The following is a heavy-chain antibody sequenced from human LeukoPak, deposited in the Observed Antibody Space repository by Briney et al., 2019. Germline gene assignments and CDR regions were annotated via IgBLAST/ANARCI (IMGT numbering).Heavy chain of an antibody. D-gene: IGHD3-22*01. CDR2: IYYSGST. CDR1: GGSISSSSYY. J-gene: IGHJ3*02. Sequence: SETLSLTCTVSGGSISSSSYYWGWIRQPPGKGLEWIGSIYYSGSTYYNPSLKSRVTISVDTSKNQFSLKLSSVTAADTAVYYCAMEGYYDSSAMSSIWGQGTMVTVSS. CDR3: AMEGYYDSSAMSSI. V-gene: IGHV4-39*01.